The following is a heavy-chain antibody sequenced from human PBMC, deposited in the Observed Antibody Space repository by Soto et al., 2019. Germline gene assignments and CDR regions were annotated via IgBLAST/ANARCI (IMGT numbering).Heavy chain of an antibody. CDR3: ARVGDFWRGYYPSEYYYYYYGMDV. D-gene: IGHD3-3*01. Sequence: GGSLRLSCAASGFTFSSYAMHWVRQAPGKGLEWVAVISCGGSNKYYADSVKGRFTISRDNSKNTLYLQMNSLRDEDTAVYYCARVGDFWRGYYPSEYYYYYYGMDVWGQGTTVTVSS. V-gene: IGHV3-30-3*01. CDR1: GFTFSSYA. J-gene: IGHJ6*02. CDR2: ISCGGSNK.